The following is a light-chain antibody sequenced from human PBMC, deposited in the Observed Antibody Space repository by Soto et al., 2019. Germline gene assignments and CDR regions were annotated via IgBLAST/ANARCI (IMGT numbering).Light chain of an antibody. V-gene: IGKV3-15*01. CDR3: HQYNKWPPQYT. J-gene: IGKJ2*01. CDR1: QSISSD. CDR2: GAS. Sequence: EIVMTQSPATLSVSPGERATLSCRASQSISSDLAWYQQKPGQAPRLLIYGASTRATDIPARISGSGSGTDVTLTISSLQSEDFAVYYFHQYNKWPPQYTFGQGTKLEIK.